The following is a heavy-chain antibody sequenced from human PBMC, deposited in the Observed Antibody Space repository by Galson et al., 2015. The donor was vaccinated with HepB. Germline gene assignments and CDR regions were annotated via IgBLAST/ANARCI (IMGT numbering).Heavy chain of an antibody. CDR3: ATRLRPYCGGDCYSSAYDAFDI. V-gene: IGHV3-66*02. CDR1: GFTVSSNY. J-gene: IGHJ3*02. D-gene: IGHD2-21*02. CDR2: IYSGGST. Sequence: SLRLSCAASGFTVSSNYMSWVRQAPGKGLEWVSVIYSGGSTYYADSVKGRFTISRDNSKNTLYLQMNSLRAEDTAVYYCATRLRPYCGGDCYSSAYDAFDIWGQGTMVTVSS.